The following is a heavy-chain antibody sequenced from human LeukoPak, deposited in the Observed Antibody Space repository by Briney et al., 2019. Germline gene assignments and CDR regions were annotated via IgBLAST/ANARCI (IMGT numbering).Heavy chain of an antibody. V-gene: IGHV4-34*01. CDR2: INHSGST. D-gene: IGHD3-22*01. CDR3: ARCPKGYYDSSASDAFDI. CDR1: GGSFSGYY. Sequence: PSETLSLTCAVYGGSFSGYYWSWIRQPPGKGLEWIGEINHSGSTNYNPSLKSRVTISVDTSKNQFSLKLSSVTAADTAVYYCARCPKGYYDSSASDAFDIWGQGTMVTVSS. J-gene: IGHJ3*02.